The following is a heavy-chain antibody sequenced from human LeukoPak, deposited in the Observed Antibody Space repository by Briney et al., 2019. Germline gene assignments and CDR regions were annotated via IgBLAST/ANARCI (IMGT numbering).Heavy chain of an antibody. Sequence: SGGSPRLSCAASGFTFSSYSMNWVRQAPGKGLEWVSSISSSSSYIYYADSVKGRFTISRDNAKNSLYLQMNSLRAEDTAVYYCARDAYGSGSPTTHWGQGTLVTVSS. D-gene: IGHD3-10*01. V-gene: IGHV3-21*01. J-gene: IGHJ4*02. CDR1: GFTFSSYS. CDR3: ARDAYGSGSPTTH. CDR2: ISSSSSYI.